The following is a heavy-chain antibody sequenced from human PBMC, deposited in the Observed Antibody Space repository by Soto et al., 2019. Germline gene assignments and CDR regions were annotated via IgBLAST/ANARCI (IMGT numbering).Heavy chain of an antibody. CDR2: INHSGST. V-gene: IGHV4-34*01. CDR1: GGSFSCYY. D-gene: IGHD6-19*01. CDR3: ARGLSRYSSGWYTYNWFDP. J-gene: IGHJ5*02. Sequence: SETLSLTCAVYGGSFSCYYWSWIRQPPGKGLEWIGEINHSGSTNYNPSLKSRVTISVDTSKNQFSLKLSSVTAADTAVYYCARGLSRYSSGWYTYNWFDPWGQGTLVTVSS.